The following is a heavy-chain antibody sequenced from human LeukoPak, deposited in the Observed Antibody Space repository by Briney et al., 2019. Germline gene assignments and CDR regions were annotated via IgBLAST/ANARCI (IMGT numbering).Heavy chain of an antibody. CDR2: MNPNSGNT. Sequence: ASVIVSCKASGYTFTSYDINGVRQATGQGLEWMGWMNPNSGNTGYAQKFQGRVTMTRNTSISTAYMELSSLRSEDTAVYYCARTYYGSGSYYGYWGQGILVTVSS. D-gene: IGHD3-10*01. CDR1: GYTFTSYD. V-gene: IGHV1-8*01. CDR3: ARTYYGSGSYYGY. J-gene: IGHJ4*02.